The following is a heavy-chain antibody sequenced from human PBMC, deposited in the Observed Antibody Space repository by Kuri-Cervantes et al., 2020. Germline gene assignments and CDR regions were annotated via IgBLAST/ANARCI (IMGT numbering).Heavy chain of an antibody. J-gene: IGHJ4*02. Sequence: ASVKVSCKASGYTFTSYAMHWVRQAPGQRLEWMGWINAGNGNTKYSQKFQGRVTITRDTSASTAYMELSSLRSEDTAVYYCARDCIAVAGTFDYWGQGTLVTVSS. V-gene: IGHV1-3*01. D-gene: IGHD6-19*01. CDR3: ARDCIAVAGTFDY. CDR2: INAGNGNT. CDR1: GYTFTSYA.